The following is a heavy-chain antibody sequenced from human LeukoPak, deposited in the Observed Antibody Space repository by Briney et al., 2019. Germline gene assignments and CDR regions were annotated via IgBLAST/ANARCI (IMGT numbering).Heavy chain of an antibody. D-gene: IGHD3-10*01. V-gene: IGHV4-59*01. Sequence: PSETLSLTCTVSRGSISTYYWNWIRQPPGKGLEWIGYIYYTGTTDYNPSLKSRVTMSVDTSKNQFSLKPSSVTTADTAVYYCAGEGHYYASGSGAFDIWGQGTMITVSS. CDR2: IYYTGTT. J-gene: IGHJ3*02. CDR3: AGEGHYYASGSGAFDI. CDR1: RGSISTYY.